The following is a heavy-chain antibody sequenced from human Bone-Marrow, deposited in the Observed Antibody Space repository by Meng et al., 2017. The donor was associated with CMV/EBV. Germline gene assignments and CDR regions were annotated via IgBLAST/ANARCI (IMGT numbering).Heavy chain of an antibody. J-gene: IGHJ6*02. CDR1: GFTFSSYS. CDR3: ARVPRGSARISHYYGMDV. CDR2: ISSSSSYI. Sequence: GGSLRLSCAASGFTFSSYSMNWVRQAPGKGLEWVSSISSSSSYIYYADSVKGRFTISRDNAKNSLYLQMNSLRAEDTAVYYCARVPRGSARISHYYGMDVWGQGTTVTVSS. V-gene: IGHV3-21*01. D-gene: IGHD3-10*01.